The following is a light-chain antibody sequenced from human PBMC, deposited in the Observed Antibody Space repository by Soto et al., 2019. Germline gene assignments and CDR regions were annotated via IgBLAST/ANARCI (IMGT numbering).Light chain of an antibody. V-gene: IGKV3-11*01. CDR3: QQRSNWPLT. Sequence: EIVLTQSPATLSVSPGDRATLSCRASQSIGKNLAWYQHRPGRAPRLLIYDASNRATGIPARFSGSGSGTDFTLTISSLEPEDFAVYYCQQRSNWPLTFXGGTKVDIK. J-gene: IGKJ4*01. CDR1: QSIGKN. CDR2: DAS.